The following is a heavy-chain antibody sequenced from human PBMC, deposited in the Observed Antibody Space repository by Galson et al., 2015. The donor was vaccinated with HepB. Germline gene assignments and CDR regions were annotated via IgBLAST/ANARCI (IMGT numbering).Heavy chain of an antibody. Sequence: SVKVSCKASGGTFSSYAISWVRQAPGQGLEWMGRIIPILGIANYAQKFQGRVTITADKSTSTAYMELSSLRSEDTAVYYCALKTRSDTNYYDSSGSFFDYWGQGTLVTVSS. CDR1: GGTFSSYA. CDR3: ALKTRSDTNYYDSSGSFFDY. CDR2: IIPILGIA. V-gene: IGHV1-69*04. D-gene: IGHD3-22*01. J-gene: IGHJ4*02.